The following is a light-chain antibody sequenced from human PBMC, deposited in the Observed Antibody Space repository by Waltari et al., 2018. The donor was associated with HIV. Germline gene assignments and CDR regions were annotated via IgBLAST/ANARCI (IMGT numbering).Light chain of an antibody. CDR3: CSYAGPHPLV. V-gene: IGLV2-23*02. Sequence: QSALTQPASVSGSPGQSITMSCTGTSSDVGRYDLVSWYQHFPGKAPKLIIFEVTQRPSGISNRCSGSKSGSTASLTISGLQAEDEADYFCCSYAGPHPLVFGGGTKLTVL. CDR1: SSDVGRYDL. J-gene: IGLJ2*01. CDR2: EVT.